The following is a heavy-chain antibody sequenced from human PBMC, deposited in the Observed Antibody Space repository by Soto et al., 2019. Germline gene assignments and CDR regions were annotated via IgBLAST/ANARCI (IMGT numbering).Heavy chain of an antibody. CDR2: INAGNGNT. CDR1: GYTFTSYA. V-gene: IGHV1-3*01. Sequence: GASVKVSCKASGYTFTSYAMHWVRQAPGQRLEWMGWINAGNGNTKYSQKFQGRVTITRDTSASTAYMELSSLRSEDTAVYYCARIEMVRGVTASFDYWGQGTLVTVSS. CDR3: ARIEMVRGVTASFDY. D-gene: IGHD3-10*01. J-gene: IGHJ4*02.